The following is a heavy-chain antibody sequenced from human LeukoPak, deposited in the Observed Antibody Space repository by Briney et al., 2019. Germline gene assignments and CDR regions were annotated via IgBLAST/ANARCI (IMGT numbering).Heavy chain of an antibody. J-gene: IGHJ3*02. V-gene: IGHV3-49*04. CDR3: TSLRDSSGYYYEGDAFDI. D-gene: IGHD3-22*01. CDR1: GFTFSSYG. Sequence: GSLRLSCAASGFTFSSYGMSWVRQAPGKGLEWVGFIRSKAYGGTTKYAASVKGRFTISRDDSKSIAYLQMNSLKTEDTAVYYCTSLRDSSGYYYEGDAFDIWGQGTMVTVSS. CDR2: IRSKAYGGTT.